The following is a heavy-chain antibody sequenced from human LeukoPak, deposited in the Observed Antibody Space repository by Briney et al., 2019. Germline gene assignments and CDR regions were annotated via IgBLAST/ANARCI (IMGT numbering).Heavy chain of an antibody. V-gene: IGHV3-48*01. CDR2: IGSSSSTI. Sequence: GGSLRLSCEASGFTFSSYSMNWVRQAPGKGLEWVSYIGSSSSTIYYADSVKGRFTISRDNAKNSLYLQMNSLRAEDTAVYYCALYYDSSGPYYYYYYGMDVWGQGTTVTVSS. CDR1: GFTFSSYS. J-gene: IGHJ6*02. D-gene: IGHD3-22*01. CDR3: ALYYDSSGPYYYYYYGMDV.